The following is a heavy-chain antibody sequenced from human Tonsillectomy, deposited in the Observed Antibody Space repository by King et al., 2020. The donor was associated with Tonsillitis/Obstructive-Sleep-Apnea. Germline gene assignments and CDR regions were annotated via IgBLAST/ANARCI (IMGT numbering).Heavy chain of an antibody. J-gene: IGHJ3*02. CDR1: GLTVSSNY. V-gene: IGHV3-53*01. CDR2: SYSGGRT. D-gene: IGHD5-12*01. CDR3: ARGSGSRRTSPLRRHWAFDI. Sequence: QLVQSGGGLIQPGGSLRLSCAASGLTVSSNYMSWVRQTPGKGLEWVSVSYSGGRTDYADSVKGRFTISRDTSKNTLYLQMNSLRTEDTAVYYCARGSGSRRTSPLRRHWAFDIWGQGTMVTVSS.